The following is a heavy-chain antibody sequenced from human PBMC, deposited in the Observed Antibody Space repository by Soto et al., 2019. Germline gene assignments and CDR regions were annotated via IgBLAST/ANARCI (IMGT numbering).Heavy chain of an antibody. Sequence: TGGSLRLSCAASGFTFSSYWMSWVRQAQGKGLEWVANIKQDGSEKYYVDSVKGRFTISRDNAKNSLYLQMNSLRAEDTAVYYCARDRYSYYDFWSGSLPYYYYGMDVWGQGTTVTSP. CDR2: IKQDGSEK. V-gene: IGHV3-7*01. J-gene: IGHJ6*02. CDR3: ARDRYSYYDFWSGSLPYYYYGMDV. CDR1: GFTFSSYW. D-gene: IGHD3-3*01.